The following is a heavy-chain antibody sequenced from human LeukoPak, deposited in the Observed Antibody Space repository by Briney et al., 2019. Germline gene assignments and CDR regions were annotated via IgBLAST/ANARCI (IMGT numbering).Heavy chain of an antibody. CDR2: IWYDGSNK. CDR1: GFTFSSYG. D-gene: IGHD3-22*01. Sequence: GGSLRLSCAASGFTFSSYGMHWVRQAPGKGLEWVAVIWYDGSNKYYADSVKGRFTISRDNSKNTLYLQMNSLRAEDTAVYYCARPHSEDYYYDSSGQYNWFDPWGQGTLVTVSS. J-gene: IGHJ5*02. CDR3: ARPHSEDYYYDSSGQYNWFDP. V-gene: IGHV3-33*01.